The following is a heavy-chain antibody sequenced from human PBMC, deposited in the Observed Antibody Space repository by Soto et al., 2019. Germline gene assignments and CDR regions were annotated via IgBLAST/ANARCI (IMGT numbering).Heavy chain of an antibody. CDR3: ARGRGYVYGSNFYGMDV. Sequence: SETLSLTCGVYRGSFSGFYWSWIRQTPGRGLEWIGEINHSGTNNYNPSFKNRVTISVDKSTNNFSVKMTSVTAADAAVYYCARGRGYVYGSNFYGMDVWGQGTTVTVSS. CDR1: RGSFSGFY. V-gene: IGHV4-34*01. J-gene: IGHJ6*02. CDR2: INHSGTN. D-gene: IGHD5-18*01.